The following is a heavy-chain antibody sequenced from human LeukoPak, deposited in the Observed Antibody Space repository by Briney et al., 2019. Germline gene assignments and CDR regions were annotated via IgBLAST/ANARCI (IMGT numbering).Heavy chain of an antibody. CDR3: ARVKGSGYHH. CDR1: GGSISSSSYY. D-gene: IGHD3-22*01. CDR2: IYYSGST. V-gene: IGHV4-61*05. J-gene: IGHJ4*02. Sequence: SETLSLTCTVSGGSISSSSYYWGWIRQPPGKGLEWIGYIYYSGSTNYNPSLKSRVTISVDTSKNQFSLKLSSVTAADTAVYYCARVKGSGYHHWGQGTLVTVSS.